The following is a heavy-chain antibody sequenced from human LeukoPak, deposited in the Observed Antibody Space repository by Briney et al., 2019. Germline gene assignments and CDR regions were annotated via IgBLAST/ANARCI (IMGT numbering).Heavy chain of an antibody. J-gene: IGHJ5*02. CDR2: TNPNSGGT. CDR1: GYTFTGYC. D-gene: IGHD4-17*01. Sequence: ASVKVSCKASGYTFTGYCMHWVRQAPGQGLEWMGWTNPNSGGTNYAQKFQGRVTMTRDTSISTAYMELSRLRSDDTAVYYCARDPATVTTYWFDPWGQGTLVTVSS. V-gene: IGHV1-2*02. CDR3: ARDPATVTTYWFDP.